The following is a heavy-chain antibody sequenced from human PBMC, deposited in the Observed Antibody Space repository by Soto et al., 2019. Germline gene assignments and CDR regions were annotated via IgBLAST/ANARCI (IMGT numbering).Heavy chain of an antibody. CDR2: IYPRDSDT. CDR3: ARRLGPSIGWFDP. CDR1: GYNFANYW. V-gene: IGHV5-51*01. J-gene: IGHJ5*02. D-gene: IGHD3-9*01. Sequence: DVQLVQSGAEVKKPGESLRISCEGSGYNFANYWIGWVRLMPGKGLEWIGIIYPRDSDTTYNPSFESQVTMSVDRSLHTAYLQWSSLKASDSGIYYCARRLGPSIGWFDPWGQGTLVTVSS.